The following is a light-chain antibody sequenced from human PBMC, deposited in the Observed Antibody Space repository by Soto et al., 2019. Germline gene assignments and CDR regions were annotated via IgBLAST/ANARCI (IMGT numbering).Light chain of an antibody. CDR1: QTISTY. J-gene: IGKJ4*01. Sequence: DVRMTQSPSSLSASVGDTITITCRASQTISTYLNWFQQKTGEPPRLLIYGASTLHDGVPSRFRGSGSGADFTLTISGLQPEDFATYHCQQAYSDISFGGGTKVDIK. V-gene: IGKV1-39*01. CDR2: GAS. CDR3: QQAYSDIS.